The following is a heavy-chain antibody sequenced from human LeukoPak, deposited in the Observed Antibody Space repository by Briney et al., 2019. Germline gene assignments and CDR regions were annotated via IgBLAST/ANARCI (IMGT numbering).Heavy chain of an antibody. Sequence: ASVKVSCKASGYTFTSYDINWVRQATGQGLEWMGWMNPNSGNRGYAQKFQGRVTITTNTSISTAYMELSSLRSEDTAVYYCARDDVDTAMDFDYWGQGTLVTVSS. CDR2: MNPNSGNR. J-gene: IGHJ4*02. CDR3: ARDDVDTAMDFDY. V-gene: IGHV1-8*01. CDR1: GYTFTSYD. D-gene: IGHD5-18*01.